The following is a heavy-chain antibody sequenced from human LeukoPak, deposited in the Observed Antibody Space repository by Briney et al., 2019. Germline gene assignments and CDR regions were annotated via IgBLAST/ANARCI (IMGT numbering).Heavy chain of an antibody. Sequence: GGSLRLSCAASGFTFSSYEMNWVRQAPGKGLEWVSYISSSGSTIYYADSVKGRFTISRDNAKNSLYLQMNSLRAEDTAVYYCAREVPPRFDSGYGWGQGTLVTVSS. CDR2: ISSSGSTI. D-gene: IGHD5-12*01. V-gene: IGHV3-48*03. J-gene: IGHJ4*02. CDR3: AREVPPRFDSGYG. CDR1: GFTFSSYE.